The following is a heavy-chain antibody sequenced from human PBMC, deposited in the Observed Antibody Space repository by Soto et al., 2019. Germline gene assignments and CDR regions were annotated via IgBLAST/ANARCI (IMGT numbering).Heavy chain of an antibody. J-gene: IGHJ4*02. CDR2: IDWDDDK. D-gene: IGHD3-3*01. CDR1: GFSLTTSGVG. Sequence: QITLNESGPTQVKPRQTLTLTCTFSGFSLTTSGVGVGWIRQSPGKAPEWLALIDWDDDKRYSPSLKSRLTIPKDTSKNQVVLTMADLDPADTATYYCAHRVLRTVFGLVTTTAIYFDFWGQGTPVAVSS. V-gene: IGHV2-5*02. CDR3: AHRVLRTVFGLVTTTAIYFDF.